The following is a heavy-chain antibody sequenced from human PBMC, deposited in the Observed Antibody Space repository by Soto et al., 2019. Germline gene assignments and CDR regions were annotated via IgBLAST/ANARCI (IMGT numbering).Heavy chain of an antibody. J-gene: IGHJ4*02. CDR2: ISGSGGST. V-gene: IGHV3-23*01. CDR1: GFTFSSYA. CDR3: AFHGFGELFAVVAVPQFDY. D-gene: IGHD3-10*01. Sequence: GGSLRLSCAASGFTFSSYAMSWVRQAPGKGLEWVSAISGSGGSTYYADSVKGRFTISRDNSKNTLYLQMNSLRAEDTAVYYCAFHGFGELFAVVAVPQFDYWGQGTLVTVSS.